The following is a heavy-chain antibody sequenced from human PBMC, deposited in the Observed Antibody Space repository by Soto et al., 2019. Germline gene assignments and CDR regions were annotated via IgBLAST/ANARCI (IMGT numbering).Heavy chain of an antibody. CDR3: ARSTYYDYIWGSYRRVNDAFDM. D-gene: IGHD3-16*02. J-gene: IGHJ3*02. Sequence: EVQLVESGGGLVQPGGSLRLSCAASGFTFSSYWMSWVRQAPVKGLEWVANIKQDGSEKYYVDSVKGRFTISRDNAKNSRYLQRNSRRAEVTAVYYCARSTYYDYIWGSYRRVNDAFDMWGQGTMVTVSS. V-gene: IGHV3-7*01. CDR1: GFTFSSYW. CDR2: IKQDGSEK.